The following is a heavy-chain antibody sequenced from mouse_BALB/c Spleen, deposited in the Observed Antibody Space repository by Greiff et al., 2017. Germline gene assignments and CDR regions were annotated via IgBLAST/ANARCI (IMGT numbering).Heavy chain of an antibody. CDR3: ARDLDDGDYRFAD. CDR2: ISYDGSN. CDR1: GYSITSGYY. D-gene: IGHD2-3*01. Sequence: LLASGPGLVKPSQSLSLTCSVTGYSITSGYYWNWIRQFPGNKLEWMGYISYDGSNNYNPSLKNRIAITRDTSKNQFFLKLNSVTTEDTATYYCARDLDDGDYRFADWGQGTLVTVSA. V-gene: IGHV3-6*02. J-gene: IGHJ3*01.